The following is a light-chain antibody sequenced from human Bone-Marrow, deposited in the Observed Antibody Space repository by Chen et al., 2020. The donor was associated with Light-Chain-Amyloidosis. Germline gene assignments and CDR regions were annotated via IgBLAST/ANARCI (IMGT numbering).Light chain of an antibody. J-gene: IGLJ3*02. V-gene: IGLV3-21*02. CDR1: NIGSTS. Sequence: SYVLTQPSSVSVAPGQTATIACGGNNIGSTSVHWYQQTPGQPPLLVVYDDSDRPSGIPERLSGSNSGNTATLTMSRVEAGDEADYYCQVWDRSSDRPVFGGGTKLTVL. CDR2: DDS. CDR3: QVWDRSSDRPV.